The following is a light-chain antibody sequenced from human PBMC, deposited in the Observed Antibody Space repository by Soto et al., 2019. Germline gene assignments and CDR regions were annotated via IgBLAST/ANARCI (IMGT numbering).Light chain of an antibody. CDR1: SSDVGGYNY. Sequence: QSVLTQPASVSGSPGQSITIFCTGTSSDVGGYNYVSWYQHHPGKAPKLIIYDVSNRPSGVSNRFSGSKSGNTASLTISGLQPEDEADYYCSSYTTSNTRQIVFGTGTKVTVL. V-gene: IGLV2-14*03. J-gene: IGLJ1*01. CDR3: SSYTTSNTRQIV. CDR2: DVS.